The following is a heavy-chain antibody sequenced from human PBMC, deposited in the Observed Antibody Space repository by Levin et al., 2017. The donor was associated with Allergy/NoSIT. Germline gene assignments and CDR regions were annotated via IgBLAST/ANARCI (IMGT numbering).Heavy chain of an antibody. D-gene: IGHD2-15*01. CDR3: ARDTPCSTSSCCIHYYCGMDV. CDR2: ISAYNGNT. CDR1: GYTFTSYG. V-gene: IGHV1-18*01. Sequence: ASVKVSCKTSGYTFTSYGISWVRQAPGQGLEWMGWISAYNGNTDSAQKFQGRVTMTTDKATSTAYMELRSLRSDDTAVYYCARDTPCSTSSCCIHYYCGMDVWGQGTTVTVSS. J-gene: IGHJ6*02.